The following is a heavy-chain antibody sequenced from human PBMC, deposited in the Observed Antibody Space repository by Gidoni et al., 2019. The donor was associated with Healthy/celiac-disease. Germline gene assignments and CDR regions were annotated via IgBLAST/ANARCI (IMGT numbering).Heavy chain of an antibody. D-gene: IGHD5-12*01. V-gene: IGHV1-69*04. CDR3: ARDYGDPGSKVEMATNKKYGMDV. J-gene: IGHJ6*02. CDR2: IIPILGIA. Sequence: QVQLVQSGAEVKKPGSSVKVSCKASGGTFSSYAIRWVRKAPGQGLEWMGRIIPILGIANYAQKFQGRVTITADKSTSTAYMELSSLRSEDTAVYYCARDYGDPGSKVEMATNKKYGMDVWGQGTTVTVSS. CDR1: GGTFSSYA.